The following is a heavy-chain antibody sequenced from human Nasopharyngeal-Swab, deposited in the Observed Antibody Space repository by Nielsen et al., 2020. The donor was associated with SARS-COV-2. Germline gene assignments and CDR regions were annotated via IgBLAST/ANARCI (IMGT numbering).Heavy chain of an antibody. CDR3: ARAQRWAARRDFDY. J-gene: IGHJ4*02. CDR1: GYTFTSYG. Sequence: ASVKVSCKASGYTFTSYGISWVRQAPGQGLERMGWISAYNGNTNYAQKLQGRVTMTTDTSTSTAYMELRSLRSDDTAVYYCARAQRWAARRDFDYWGQGTLVTVSS. D-gene: IGHD6-6*01. V-gene: IGHV1-18*04. CDR2: ISAYNGNT.